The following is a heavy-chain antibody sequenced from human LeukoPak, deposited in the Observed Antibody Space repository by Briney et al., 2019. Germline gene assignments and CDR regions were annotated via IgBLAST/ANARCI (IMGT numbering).Heavy chain of an antibody. J-gene: IGHJ3*01. CDR3: AKDGSSGIAAAADAFDV. CDR1: GFTFRSYA. CDR2: ISGRGSST. D-gene: IGHD6-13*01. V-gene: IGHV3-23*01. Sequence: GGSLRLSCGASGFTFRSYAMSWVRQAPGKGLEWVSAISGRGSSTYYADSVKGRFTISRDNSKNTLYLQMNSLRAEDTAIYYCAKDGSSGIAAAADAFDVWGQGTMVTVSS.